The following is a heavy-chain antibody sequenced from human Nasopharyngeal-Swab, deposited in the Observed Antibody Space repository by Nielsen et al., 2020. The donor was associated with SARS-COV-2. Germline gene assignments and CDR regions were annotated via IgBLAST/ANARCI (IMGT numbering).Heavy chain of an antibody. V-gene: IGHV1-2*06. CDR1: GYTFTGYY. CDR2: INPNSGGT. D-gene: IGHD4-17*01. J-gene: IGHJ4*02. CDR3: ARALDPTTVTTDFDY. Sequence: ASVKVSCKASGYTFTGYYMHWVRQAPGQGLEWMGRINPNSGGTNYAQKFQGRVTMTRDTSISTAYMELSRLRSDDTAVYYCARALDPTTVTTDFDYWGQGTLVTVSS.